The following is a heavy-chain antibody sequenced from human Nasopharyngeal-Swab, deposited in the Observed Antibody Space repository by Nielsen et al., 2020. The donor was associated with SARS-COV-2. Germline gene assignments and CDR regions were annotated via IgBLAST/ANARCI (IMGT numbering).Heavy chain of an antibody. Sequence: WIRQPPGKGLEWVSYISSSGSTIYYADSVKGRFIISRDNAKNSLYLQMNSLRAEDTAVYYCARDEGARVLWFGELSTYYYYGMDVWGQGTTVTVSS. V-gene: IGHV3-48*03. CDR3: ARDEGARVLWFGELSTYYYYGMDV. J-gene: IGHJ6*02. CDR2: ISSSGSTI. D-gene: IGHD3-10*01.